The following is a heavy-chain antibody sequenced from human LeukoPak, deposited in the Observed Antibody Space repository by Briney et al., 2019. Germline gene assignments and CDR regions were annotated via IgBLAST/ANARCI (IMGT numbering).Heavy chain of an antibody. CDR1: GYTFTSYD. CDR3: ARGYSYGYGSPRDDY. D-gene: IGHD5-18*01. J-gene: IGHJ4*02. CDR2: MNPNSGNT. Sequence: ASVKVSCKASGYTFTSYDINWVRQAPGQGLEWMGWMNPNSGNTGYAQKFQGRVTMTRNTSISTAYMELSSLRSEDTAVYYCARGYSYGYGSPRDDYWGQGTLVTVSS. V-gene: IGHV1-8*01.